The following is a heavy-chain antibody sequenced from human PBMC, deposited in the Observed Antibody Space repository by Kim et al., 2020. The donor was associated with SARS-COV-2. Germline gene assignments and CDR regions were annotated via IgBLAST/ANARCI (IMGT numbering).Heavy chain of an antibody. J-gene: IGHJ4*02. Sequence: SETLSLTCSVSSDSISSYYCSCIRQLPGKGLEWLGYIYYSGSTDYNPSLKSRVTISWDTSKNQFSLDLTSVTNADTAVYYCARSEGRGSWHQFDYWGQGILVTVSS. V-gene: IGHV4-59*01. CDR1: SDSISSYY. CDR2: IYYSGST. CDR3: ARSEGRGSWHQFDY. D-gene: IGHD6-19*01.